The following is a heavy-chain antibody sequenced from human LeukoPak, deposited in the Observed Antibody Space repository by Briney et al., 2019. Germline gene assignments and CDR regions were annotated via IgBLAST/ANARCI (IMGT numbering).Heavy chain of an antibody. CDR1: GFTFSSYS. CDR2: ISSSSSYI. Sequence: GGSLRLSCAASGFTFSSYSMNCVRQAPGKGLECVSSISSSSSYIYYADSVKGRFTISRDNAKNSLYLQMNSLRAEDTAVYYCAREGGDIVVPAAPFDYWGQGTLVTVSS. CDR3: AREGGDIVVPAAPFDY. V-gene: IGHV3-21*01. D-gene: IGHD2-2*01. J-gene: IGHJ4*02.